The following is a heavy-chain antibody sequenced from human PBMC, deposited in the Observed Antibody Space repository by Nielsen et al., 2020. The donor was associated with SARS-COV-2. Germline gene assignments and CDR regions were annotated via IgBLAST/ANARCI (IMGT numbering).Heavy chain of an antibody. CDR1: GGSISSSSYY. D-gene: IGHD2-2*01. J-gene: IGHJ6*02. CDR2: IYYSGST. Sequence: SETLSLTCTVSGGSISSSSYYWGWIRQPPGKGLEWIGSIYYSGSTYYNPSLKSRVTISVDTSKNQFSLKLSSVTAADTAVYYCARGIVVVPAAPNYYYYYGMDVWGQGTTVTVSS. CDR3: ARGIVVVPAAPNYYYYYGMDV. V-gene: IGHV4-39*01.